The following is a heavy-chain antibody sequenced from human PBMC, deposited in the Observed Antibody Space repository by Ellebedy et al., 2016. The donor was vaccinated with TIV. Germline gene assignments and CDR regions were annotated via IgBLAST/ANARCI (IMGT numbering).Heavy chain of an antibody. CDR1: GFTFSSYG. V-gene: IGHV3-33*01. CDR3: ARDRHVDRGDCLDY. D-gene: IGHD2-21*02. CDR2: IWYDGSNK. J-gene: IGHJ4*02. Sequence: PGGSLRLSCAASGFTFSSYGMHWVRQAPGKGLEWVAFIWYDGSNKYYADSVKGRFTISRDNSRNTVYLQMNSLGAEDTAVFYCARDRHVDRGDCLDYWGQGTLVTVSS.